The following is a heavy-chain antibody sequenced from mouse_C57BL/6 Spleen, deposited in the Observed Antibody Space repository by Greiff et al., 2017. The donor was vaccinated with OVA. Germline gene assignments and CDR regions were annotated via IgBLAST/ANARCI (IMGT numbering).Heavy chain of an antibody. V-gene: IGHV1-22*01. CDR3: SSWCAY. CDR1: GYTFTDYN. J-gene: IGHJ3*01. CDR2: INPNNGDT. Sequence: EVQLQQSGPELVKPGASVKLSCTTSGYTFTDYNIHWVKQSPGKSLEWIGYINPNNGDTNYNQKFKGKATLTVNKSSSTAYMELRSPTSDESAVYYFSSWCAYWGKGTLVTVSA.